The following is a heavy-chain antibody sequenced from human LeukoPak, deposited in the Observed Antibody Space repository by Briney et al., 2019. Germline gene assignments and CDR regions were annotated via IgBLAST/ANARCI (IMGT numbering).Heavy chain of an antibody. Sequence: AGSLRLSCAASGFTFSSYAVTWVRQAPGEGLEWVSSISGSGGSTYYADSVKGRFTISRDNSKNTLFLQLNSLRAEDTAVYYCAKGDCSSTSCSLGYWGQGTLVTVSS. CDR2: ISGSGGST. D-gene: IGHD2-2*01. V-gene: IGHV3-23*01. CDR3: AKGDCSSTSCSLGY. CDR1: GFTFSSYA. J-gene: IGHJ4*02.